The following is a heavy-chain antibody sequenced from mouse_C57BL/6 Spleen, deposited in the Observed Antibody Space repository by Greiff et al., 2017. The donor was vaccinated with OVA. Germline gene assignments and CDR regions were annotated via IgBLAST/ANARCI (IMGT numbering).Heavy chain of an antibody. J-gene: IGHJ3*01. V-gene: IGHV1-64*01. CDR3: AREVGRGFAY. D-gene: IGHD4-1*01. CDR2: IHPNSGST. CDR1: GYTFTSYW. Sequence: VQLQQPGAELVKPGASVKLSCKASGYTFTSYWMHWVKQRPGQGLEWIGMIHPNSGSTNYNEKFKSKATLTVDKSSSTAYMELRSLTSEDSAVYFCAREVGRGFAYWGQGTLVTVSA.